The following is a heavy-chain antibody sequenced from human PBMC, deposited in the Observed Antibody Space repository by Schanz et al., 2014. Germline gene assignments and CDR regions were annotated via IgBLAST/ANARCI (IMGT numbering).Heavy chain of an antibody. CDR3: AKGRFGELSAFDI. D-gene: IGHD3-10*01. CDR2: VSSRSDEI. Sequence: EVQLVESGGGLVQPGGSLRLSCAASGFTFDHYAMTWVRQAPGKGLEWVAAVSSRSDEIKYADSVRGRFTISRDNSRSTMYLQMNSLRAEDTAVYYCAKGRFGELSAFDIWGQGTMVTVSS. V-gene: IGHV3-23*04. J-gene: IGHJ3*02. CDR1: GFTFDHYA.